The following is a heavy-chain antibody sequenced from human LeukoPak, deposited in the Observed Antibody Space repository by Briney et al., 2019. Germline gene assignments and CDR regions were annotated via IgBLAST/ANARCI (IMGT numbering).Heavy chain of an antibody. CDR2: TYVGGDT. CDR1: DDSITSVY. V-gene: IGHV4-4*09. Sequence: SETLSLICTVSDDSITSVYWSWIRQPPGKGLEVIGYTYVGGDTNYNPSLKSRVTMSLDTSKPQVSLKMTSVTAADTAVYYCARTARVFDYWGPGILVTVSS. D-gene: IGHD5-18*01. CDR3: ARTARVFDY. J-gene: IGHJ4*02.